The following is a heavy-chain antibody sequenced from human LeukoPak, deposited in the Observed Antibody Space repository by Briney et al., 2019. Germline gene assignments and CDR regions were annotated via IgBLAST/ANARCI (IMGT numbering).Heavy chain of an antibody. D-gene: IGHD1-26*01. CDR3: ARMTRVGALFDY. V-gene: IGHV4-4*07. CDR2: IYTSGST. Sequence: PTETLSLTYTVSGGSISSYYWSWIRQPAGKGLEWIGRIYTSGSTNYNPSLKSRVTMSVDTSKSQFSLKLSSVTAADTAVYYCARMTRVGALFDYWGQGTLVTVSS. CDR1: GGSISSYY. J-gene: IGHJ4*02.